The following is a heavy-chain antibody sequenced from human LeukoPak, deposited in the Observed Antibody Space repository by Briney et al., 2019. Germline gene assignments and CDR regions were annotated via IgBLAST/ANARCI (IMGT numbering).Heavy chain of an antibody. CDR3: ARAPKNDAYDI. V-gene: IGHV1-2*02. Sequence: ASVKISCKASGYTFTGYDIHWVRQAPGQGLEWVAWINPNSGDTHYAQNFQGRVTMTRDTSISTASMDLSRLRSDDTAVYYCARAPKNDAYDIWGRGTMVTVSP. CDR2: INPNSGDT. CDR1: GYTFTGYD. J-gene: IGHJ3*02.